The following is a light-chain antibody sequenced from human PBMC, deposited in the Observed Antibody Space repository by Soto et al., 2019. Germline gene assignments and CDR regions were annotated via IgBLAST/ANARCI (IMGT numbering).Light chain of an antibody. J-gene: IGLJ1*01. CDR1: HNDIGTYDY. CDR2: GVT. Sequence: LTQPTSVSGSPGQSITISCTGNHNDIGTYDYVSWYQQHPGRAPRLLIHGVTTRPSVISDRFSASKSGLTASLTISGLQPEDEADYYCSSFTSNRIYVFGPGTKVTVL. CDR3: SSFTSNRIYV. V-gene: IGLV2-14*03.